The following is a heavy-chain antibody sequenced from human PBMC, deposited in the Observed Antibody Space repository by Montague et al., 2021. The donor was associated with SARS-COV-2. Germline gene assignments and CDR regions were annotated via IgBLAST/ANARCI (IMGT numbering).Heavy chain of an antibody. J-gene: IGHJ6*02. CDR2: IYYSGST. CDR3: ARSVLSESSRKGLWGVSSVGYFWMDV. Sequence: SETLSLTCTVSIGSISSYYWSWIRQPPGKGLEWIGNIYYSGSTNYNPSLKSRVTISVDTSKNQFSLKLSSVTAADTAVYYCARSVLSESSRKGLWGVSSVGYFWMDVWGQGTTVTVSS. D-gene: IGHD3-10*01. CDR1: IGSISSYY. V-gene: IGHV4-59*01.